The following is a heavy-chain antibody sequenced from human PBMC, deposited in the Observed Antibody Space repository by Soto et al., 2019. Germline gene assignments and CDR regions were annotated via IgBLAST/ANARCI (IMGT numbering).Heavy chain of an antibody. CDR3: PRVASGNYSPSDY. D-gene: IGHD3-3*01. CDR2: ISAYNGNT. V-gene: IGHV1-18*04. J-gene: IGHJ4*02. Sequence: QVQLVQSGAEVKKPGASVKVSCKASGYTFTSYGITWVRQAPGQGLEWMGWISAYNGNTKYAQKLQGRVTVTTDTPPGTAYMERRTLRSDEPAVNYGPRVASGNYSPSDYWGQGTLVTVSS. CDR1: GYTFTSYG.